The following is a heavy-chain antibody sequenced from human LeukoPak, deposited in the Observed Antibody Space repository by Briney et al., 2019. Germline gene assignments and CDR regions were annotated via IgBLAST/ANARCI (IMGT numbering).Heavy chain of an antibody. J-gene: IGHJ3*02. CDR1: GFTFSSYW. D-gene: IGHD3-16*01. Sequence: GGSLRLSCAASGFTFSSYWMSWVRQAPGKGLEWVSTFSGSSGGGGTYYADSVKGRFTISRDNSKNTLHLQMNSLRAEDTAVYYCAKRGGDDGWGAFDIWGQGTMVTVSS. CDR3: AKRGGDDGWGAFDI. V-gene: IGHV3-23*01. CDR2: FSGSSGGGGT.